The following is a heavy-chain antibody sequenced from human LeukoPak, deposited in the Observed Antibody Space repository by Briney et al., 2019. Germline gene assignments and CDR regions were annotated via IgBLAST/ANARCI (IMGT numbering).Heavy chain of an antibody. D-gene: IGHD6-13*01. Sequence: ASVKVSCKASGYTFTGYYMHWVRQAPGQGLEWMGWINPNTGGTTYAQKFQGRVTMTRDTSISTAYMELSRLRSDDTAVYYCAREGYSSSWNYFDYWGQGALVTVSS. CDR3: AREGYSSSWNYFDY. CDR2: INPNTGGT. CDR1: GYTFTGYY. J-gene: IGHJ4*02. V-gene: IGHV1-2*02.